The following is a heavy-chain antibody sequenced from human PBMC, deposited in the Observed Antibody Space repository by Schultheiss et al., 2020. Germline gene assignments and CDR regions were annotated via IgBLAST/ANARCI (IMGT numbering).Heavy chain of an antibody. CDR1: GGSISSSSYY. CDR2: IYYSGST. V-gene: IGHV4-39*01. J-gene: IGHJ6*04. Sequence: SETLSLTCTVSGGSISSSSYYWGWIRQPPGKGLEWSGSIYYSGSTYYNPSLKSRVTISVDTSKNQFSLKLSSVTAADTAVYYCARLRRYSSSWHYYYGMDAWGKGTLVTVSS. CDR3: ARLRRYSSSWHYYYGMDA. D-gene: IGHD6-13*01.